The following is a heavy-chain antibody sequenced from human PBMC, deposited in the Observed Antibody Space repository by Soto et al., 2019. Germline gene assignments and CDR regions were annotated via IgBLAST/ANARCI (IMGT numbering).Heavy chain of an antibody. CDR2: ISYDGSNK. D-gene: IGHD2-2*02. CDR3: AKDRVAYCSSTSCYTEYYYYYYGMDV. CDR1: GFTFSSYG. Sequence: GGSLRLSCAASGFTFSSYGMHWVRQAPGKGLEWVAVISYDGSNKYYADSVKGRFTISRDNSENTLYLQMNSLRAEDTAVYYCAKDRVAYCSSTSCYTEYYYYYYGMDVWGQGTTVTVSS. V-gene: IGHV3-30*18. J-gene: IGHJ6*02.